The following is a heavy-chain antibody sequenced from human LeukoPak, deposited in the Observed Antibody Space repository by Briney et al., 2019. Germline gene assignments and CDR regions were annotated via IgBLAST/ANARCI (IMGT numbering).Heavy chain of an antibody. V-gene: IGHV3-74*01. CDR3: ARADLYSKRYFDY. D-gene: IGHD4-11*01. CDR2: INSDGSST. CDR1: GFTFSSYW. J-gene: IGHJ4*02. Sequence: GGSLRLSCAASGFTFSSYWMHWVRHAPGKGLVWVSRINSDGSSTSYADSVKGRFTISRDNAKNTLYLQMNSLRAEDTAVYYCARADLYSKRYFDYWGQGTLVTVSS.